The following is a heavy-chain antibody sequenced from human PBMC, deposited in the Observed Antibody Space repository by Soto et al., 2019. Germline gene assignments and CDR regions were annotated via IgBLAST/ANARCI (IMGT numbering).Heavy chain of an antibody. CDR1: GGTFSSYT. J-gene: IGHJ6*02. V-gene: IGHV1-69*02. Sequence: QVQLVQSGAEVKKPGSSVKVSCKASGGTFSSYTISWVRQAPGQGLEWMGRIIPILGIANYAQKCQGRVTITADKSTSTAYMELSSLRSEATAVYYCASRMSSGYYYRMDVWGQGATVTVSS. CDR3: ASRMSSGYYYRMDV. CDR2: IIPILGIA. D-gene: IGHD3-10*01.